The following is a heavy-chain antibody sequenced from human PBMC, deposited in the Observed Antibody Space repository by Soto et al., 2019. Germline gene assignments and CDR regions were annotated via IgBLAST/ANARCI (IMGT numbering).Heavy chain of an antibody. CDR2: ISYDGSNK. Sequence: GGSLRLSCAASGFTFGSYAMHWVRQAPGKGLEWVAVISYDGSNKYYADSVKGRFTISRDNSKNTLYLQMNSLRAEDTAVYYCARAGAMDPYYYYYYGMDVWGQGTTVTVSS. D-gene: IGHD5-18*01. V-gene: IGHV3-30-3*01. J-gene: IGHJ6*02. CDR1: GFTFGSYA. CDR3: ARAGAMDPYYYYYYGMDV.